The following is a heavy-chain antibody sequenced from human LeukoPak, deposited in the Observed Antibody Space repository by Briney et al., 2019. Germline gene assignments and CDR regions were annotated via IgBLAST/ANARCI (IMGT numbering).Heavy chain of an antibody. Sequence: SETLSLTCTVSGGSISSYYRSWIRQPPGKGLEWIGYIYYSGSTNYNPSLKSRVTISVDTSKNQFSLKLSSVTAADTAVYYCARDAGAFDIWGQGTMVTVSS. CDR2: IYYSGST. J-gene: IGHJ3*02. CDR1: GGSISSYY. CDR3: ARDAGAFDI. V-gene: IGHV4-59*01.